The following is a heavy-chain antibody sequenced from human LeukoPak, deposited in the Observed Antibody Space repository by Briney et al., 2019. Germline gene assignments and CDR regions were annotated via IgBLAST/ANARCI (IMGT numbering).Heavy chain of an antibody. Sequence: GGSLRLSCAASGFTFSSYEMNWVRQAPGKGLEWVAVISYDGSNKYYADSVKGRFTISRDNSKNTLYLQMNSLRAEDTAVYYCARRMYYYDSRGYTYYFDNWGQGTLVTVSS. J-gene: IGHJ4*02. V-gene: IGHV3-30*04. CDR2: ISYDGSNK. CDR1: GFTFSSYE. CDR3: ARRMYYYDSRGYTYYFDN. D-gene: IGHD3-22*01.